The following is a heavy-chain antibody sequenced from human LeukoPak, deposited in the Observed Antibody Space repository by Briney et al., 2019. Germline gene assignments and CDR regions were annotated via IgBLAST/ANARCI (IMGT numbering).Heavy chain of an antibody. CDR3: AKPLREYQLLYGMDV. J-gene: IGHJ6*02. Sequence: QPGGSLRLSCAASGFTFSSYGMHWVRQAPGKGLEWVAVISYDGSNKYYADSVKGRFTISRDNSKNTLYLQMNSLRAEDTAVYYCAKPLREYQLLYGMDVWGQGTTVTVSS. CDR2: ISYDGSNK. CDR1: GFTFSSYG. D-gene: IGHD2-2*01. V-gene: IGHV3-30*18.